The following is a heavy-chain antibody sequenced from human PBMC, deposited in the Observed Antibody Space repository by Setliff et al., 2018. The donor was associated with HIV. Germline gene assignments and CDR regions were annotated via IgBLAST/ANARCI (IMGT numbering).Heavy chain of an antibody. D-gene: IGHD3-10*01. V-gene: IGHV4-30-4*08. CDR1: DSGDYY. CDR2: IYNSGST. J-gene: IGHJ2*01. CDR3: ARETNASGSLTAYWYFDL. Sequence: PSETLSLTCTVSDSGDYYWTWIRQPPGKGLEWIGYIYNSGSTYYEPSLRGRVTISIDRSKNQFSLKLNSVTAADTAVYYCARETNASGSLTAYWYFDLWGRGTLVTAPQ.